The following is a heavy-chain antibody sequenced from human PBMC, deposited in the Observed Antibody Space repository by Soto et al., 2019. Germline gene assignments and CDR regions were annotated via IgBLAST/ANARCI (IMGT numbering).Heavy chain of an antibody. J-gene: IGHJ4*02. Sequence: QVQLVESGGGVVQPGRSLRLSCAASGFTFSSYGMHWVRQAPGKGLEWVAVIWYDGSNKYYADSVKGRFTISRDNSKNTLYVQMNSLRAEDTAVYYCARGDRAAAGTCVYWGQGTLATVSS. V-gene: IGHV3-33*01. CDR1: GFTFSSYG. D-gene: IGHD6-13*01. CDR3: ARGDRAAAGTCVY. CDR2: IWYDGSNK.